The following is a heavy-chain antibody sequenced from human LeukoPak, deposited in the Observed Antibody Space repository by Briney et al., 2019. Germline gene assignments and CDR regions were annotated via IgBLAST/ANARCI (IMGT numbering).Heavy chain of an antibody. Sequence: GGSLRLSCAASGFTFSSYWMHWVRQAPGKGLGWVSRIKSDGSSTSYADSVKGRFTISRDNAKSTLYLQMSSLRAEDTAVYYCAELGITMIGGVWGKGTTVTISS. CDR3: AELGITMIGGV. CDR2: IKSDGSST. CDR1: GFTFSSYW. J-gene: IGHJ6*04. V-gene: IGHV3-74*01. D-gene: IGHD3-10*02.